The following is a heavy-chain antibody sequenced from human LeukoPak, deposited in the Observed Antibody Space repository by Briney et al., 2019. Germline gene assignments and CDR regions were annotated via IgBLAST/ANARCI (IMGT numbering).Heavy chain of an antibody. CDR2: IYHSGST. CDR1: GYSISSGYY. Sequence: PSETLSLTCTVSGYSISSGYYWGWIRPPPGKGLEWIGSIYHSGSTYYNSSLKSRVTISVDTSKNQFSLKLSSVTAADTAVYYCARVGITIFGVDWYYFDYWGQGTLVTVSS. J-gene: IGHJ4*02. CDR3: ARVGITIFGVDWYYFDY. V-gene: IGHV4-38-2*02. D-gene: IGHD3-3*01.